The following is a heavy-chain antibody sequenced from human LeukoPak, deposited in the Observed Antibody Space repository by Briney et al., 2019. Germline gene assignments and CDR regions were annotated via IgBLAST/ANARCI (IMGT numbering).Heavy chain of an antibody. CDR1: GFTVSKNY. J-gene: IGHJ4*02. CDR3: ARDTYYGSGSYYRYTFDS. Sequence: GGSLRLSCAASGFTVSKNYMSWVRQAPGKGLEWVSVIYSAGKTHYAASVKGRLNISRDNSKNTLYLQMNSLRAEDTAVYYCARDTYYGSGSYYRYTFDSWGQGTMVTVSS. V-gene: IGHV3-53*01. CDR2: IYSAGKT. D-gene: IGHD3-10*01.